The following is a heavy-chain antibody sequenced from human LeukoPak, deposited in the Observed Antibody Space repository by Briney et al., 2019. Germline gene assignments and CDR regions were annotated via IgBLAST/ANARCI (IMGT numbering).Heavy chain of an antibody. V-gene: IGHV4-4*02. CDR3: ARDVGYSSILDY. CDR2: IYHSGST. CDR1: GGSISSSNW. D-gene: IGHD5-18*01. J-gene: IGHJ4*02. Sequence: SGTLSLTCAVSGGSISSSNWWSWVRPPPGKGLGGIGQIYHSGSTNYNPSLKSRVAISVDKSKNQFSLNLISVTAADTAVYYCARDVGYSSILDYWGQGTLVTVSS.